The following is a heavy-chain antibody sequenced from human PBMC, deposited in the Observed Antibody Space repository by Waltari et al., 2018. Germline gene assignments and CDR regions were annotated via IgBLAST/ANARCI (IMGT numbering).Heavy chain of an antibody. J-gene: IGHJ4*02. V-gene: IGHV3-7*03. Sequence: EVYLAESGGGLVQPGGSLRLSCVASGFPLRMYSMTWVRQAPGKGVEGVANIKFDGTGEYYVDSVRGRFTISRDNTKNSLYLQMNRLRDDDTAVYYCARGSADFVRFWDSWGQGTLVTVSS. CDR1: GFPLRMYS. CDR3: ARGSADFVRFWDS. CDR2: IKFDGTGE. D-gene: IGHD3-10*01.